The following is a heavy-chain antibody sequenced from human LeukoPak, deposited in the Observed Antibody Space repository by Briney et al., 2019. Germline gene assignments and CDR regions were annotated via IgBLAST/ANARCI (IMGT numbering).Heavy chain of an antibody. CDR3: TRYNNDHFDY. V-gene: IGHV3-33*01. CDR1: GFTFGGYG. J-gene: IGHJ4*02. CDR2: IAYDGSRA. D-gene: IGHD1-14*01. Sequence: GGPLRLSCAGSGFTFGGYGMHWFRQTPGKGPEWVAVIAYDGSRAFYADSVKGRFTISRDNSKNTMSVQMDDLRAEDTAVYYCTRYNNDHFDYWGQGTLVTVSS.